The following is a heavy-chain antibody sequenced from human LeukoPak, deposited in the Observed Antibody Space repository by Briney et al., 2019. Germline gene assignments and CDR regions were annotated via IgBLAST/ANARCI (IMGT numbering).Heavy chain of an antibody. CDR2: ISGSGGST. V-gene: IGHV3-23*01. J-gene: IGHJ6*03. Sequence: PGGSLRLSCAASGFTFSSYAMSWVRQAPGKGLEWVSAISGSGGSTYYADSVKGRFTIYRDNSKNTLYLQMINLSAEDTAVYYCAKYFPILSTTQNYNYYMDVWGQGTTVTVSS. D-gene: IGHD1-14*01. CDR3: AKYFPILSTTQNYNYYMDV. CDR1: GFTFSSYA.